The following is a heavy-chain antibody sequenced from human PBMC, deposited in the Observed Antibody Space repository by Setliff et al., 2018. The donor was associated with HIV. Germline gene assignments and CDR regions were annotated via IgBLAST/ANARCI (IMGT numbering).Heavy chain of an antibody. CDR3: ARDEAAAGKIEYFQH. D-gene: IGHD6-13*01. CDR2: INWNGGST. V-gene: IGHV3-20*04. CDR1: GFTFDDYG. J-gene: IGHJ1*01. Sequence: GESLKISCVASGFTFDDYGMSWVRQVPGKGLEWVSGINWNGGSTGYADSVKGRFTISRDNAKNSLYLQMNSLRAEDTALYYCARDEAAAGKIEYFQHWGQGTLVTVST.